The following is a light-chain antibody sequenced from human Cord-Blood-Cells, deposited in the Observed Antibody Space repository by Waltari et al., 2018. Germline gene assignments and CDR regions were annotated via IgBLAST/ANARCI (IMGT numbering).Light chain of an antibody. Sequence: EIVLTQSPATLSVPPGARAPLSCSASQSVSNNLAWDQQKPGQAPRLLIYGASTRATGIPDRFSGSGSGTEFTLTISSLQSEDLAVYYCQQYNNWPVTFGQGTKVEIK. V-gene: IGKV3-15*01. J-gene: IGKJ1*01. CDR3: QQYNNWPVT. CDR2: GAS. CDR1: QSVSNN.